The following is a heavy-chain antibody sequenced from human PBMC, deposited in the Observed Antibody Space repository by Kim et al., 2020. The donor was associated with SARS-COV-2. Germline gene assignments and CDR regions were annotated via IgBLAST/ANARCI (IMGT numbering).Heavy chain of an antibody. CDR3: ARAKLVQGVFYYYYYMDV. CDR1: GYTFTSYD. V-gene: IGHV1-8*01. CDR2: MNPNSGNT. J-gene: IGHJ6*03. Sequence: ASVKVSCKASGYTFTSYDINWVRQATGQGLEWMGWMNPNSGNTGYAQKFQGGVTMTRNTSISTAYMELSSLRSEDTAVYYCARAKLVQGVFYYYYYMDVWGKGTTVTVSS. D-gene: IGHD3-10*01.